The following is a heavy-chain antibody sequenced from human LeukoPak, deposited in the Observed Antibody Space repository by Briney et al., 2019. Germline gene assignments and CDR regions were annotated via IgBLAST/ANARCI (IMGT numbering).Heavy chain of an antibody. CDR1: GFTFSRYA. V-gene: IGHV3-23*01. CDR2: VSGSGGST. Sequence: GGSLRLSCAASGFTFSRYAMSWVRQAPGKGLESVSAVSGSGGSTYYADSVKGRFTISRDNSKNTLYLQMNSLRAEDTAVYYCAKEKNSGWYNYGMDVWGQGTTVTVSS. D-gene: IGHD6-19*01. J-gene: IGHJ6*02. CDR3: AKEKNSGWYNYGMDV.